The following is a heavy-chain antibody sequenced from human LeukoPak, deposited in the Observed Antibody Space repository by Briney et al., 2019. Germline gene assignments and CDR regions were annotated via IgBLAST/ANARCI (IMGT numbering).Heavy chain of an antibody. J-gene: IGHJ4*02. CDR3: ARVALTGLYYFDY. D-gene: IGHD7-27*01. Sequence: GRSLRLSCAASGFTFDDYAMHWVRQAPGKGLEWVSGISWNSGSIGYADSVKGRFTISRDNSKNTLYLQMNSLRAEDTAVYYCARVALTGLYYFDYWGQGTLVTVSS. V-gene: IGHV3-9*01. CDR2: ISWNSGSI. CDR1: GFTFDDYA.